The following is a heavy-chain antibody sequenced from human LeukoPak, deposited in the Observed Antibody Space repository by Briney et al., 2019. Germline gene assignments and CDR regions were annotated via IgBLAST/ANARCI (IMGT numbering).Heavy chain of an antibody. Sequence: GGSLRLSCAASGFTVSNNYMNWVRQAPGKGLEWVSLIYSGGSTYYADSVKGRFTTSRDNSKNTLYLQMNSLRVDDTAVYYCARDPPAVATNTYGWGQGTLVTVSS. CDR1: GFTVSNNY. D-gene: IGHD6-13*01. J-gene: IGHJ4*02. CDR3: ARDPPAVATNTYG. CDR2: IYSGGST. V-gene: IGHV3-66*01.